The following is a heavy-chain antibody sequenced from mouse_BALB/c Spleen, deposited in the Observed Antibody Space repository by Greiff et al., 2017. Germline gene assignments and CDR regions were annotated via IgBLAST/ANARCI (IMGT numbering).Heavy chain of an antibody. CDR1: GYTFTGYN. V-gene: IGHV1S29*02. D-gene: IGHD1-1*01. J-gene: IGHJ3*01. Sequence: VQLQQSGPELVKPGASVKISCKASGYTFTGYNMHWVQQSHGKSLEWIGYIYPYNGGTCYNQKFKSKATLTVDNSSSTAYLALRSLTSEDSAVYYCARSHYYGSSYWFAYWGQGTLVTVSA. CDR3: ARSHYYGSSYWFAY. CDR2: IYPYNGGT.